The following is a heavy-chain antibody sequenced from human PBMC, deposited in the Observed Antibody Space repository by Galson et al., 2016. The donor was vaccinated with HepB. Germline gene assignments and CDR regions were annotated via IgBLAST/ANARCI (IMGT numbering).Heavy chain of an antibody. Sequence: SLRLPCEASGFTFSNYPMHGVRQAPGKGLEWVAAISYAGSNKYYADSVKGRFTISRDNSKNTLYLQMNSLRAEDTAVYYCARGTITMIVVWGQGALVTVSS. J-gene: IGHJ4*02. V-gene: IGHV3-30-3*01. CDR1: GFTFSNYP. CDR2: ISYAGSNK. D-gene: IGHD3-22*01. CDR3: ARGTITMIVV.